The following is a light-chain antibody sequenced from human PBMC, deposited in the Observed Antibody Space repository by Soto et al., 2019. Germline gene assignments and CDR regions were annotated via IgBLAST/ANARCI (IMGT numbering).Light chain of an antibody. CDR3: QQYGSSPLT. J-gene: IGKJ4*01. V-gene: IGKV3-20*01. CDR2: GAS. Sequence: EVVLTQSPGTLSLSPGERATLSCRASQTVINTYLAWYQQKPRQAPRLLIYGASSRATGTPDRFSGSGSGTDFTLTISRLQPEDFAVYFCQQYGSSPLTFGGGTQVDIK. CDR1: QTVINTY.